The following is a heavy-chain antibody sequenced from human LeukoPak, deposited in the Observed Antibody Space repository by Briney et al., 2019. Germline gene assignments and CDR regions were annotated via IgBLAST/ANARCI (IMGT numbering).Heavy chain of an antibody. CDR1: GFTVSNNY. V-gene: IGHV3-66*01. CDR2: IYIAGTT. CDR3: ARGGGTAGYYYQMDV. J-gene: IGHJ6*02. D-gene: IGHD3-16*01. Sequence: GGSLRLSCAASGFTVSNNYMSWVRQAPGKGLDWVSIIYIAGTTYHADSVRGRLVISRDNSKNTVYLQMNSLRADDTAVYYCARGGGTAGYYYQMDVWGQGTTVTVSS.